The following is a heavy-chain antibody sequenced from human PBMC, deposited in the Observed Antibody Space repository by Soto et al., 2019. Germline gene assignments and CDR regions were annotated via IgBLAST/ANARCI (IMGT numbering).Heavy chain of an antibody. CDR3: ARDSAFDI. CDR2: INHSGST. V-gene: IGHV4-34*01. J-gene: IGHJ3*02. Sequence: PSETLSLTCAVYGGSISGYYWSWIRQPPGKGLEWIGEINHSGSTNYNPSLKSRVTISVDTSKNQFSLKLSSVTAADTAVYYCARDSAFDIWGQGTMVTVS. CDR1: GGSISGYY.